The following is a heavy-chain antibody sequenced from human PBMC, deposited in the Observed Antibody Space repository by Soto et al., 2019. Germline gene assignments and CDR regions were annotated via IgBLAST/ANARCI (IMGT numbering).Heavy chain of an antibody. CDR3: ARTGDGHHDFLDY. Sequence: EVHLLESGGGLVQPGGSLRLSCAASELSSSNHAMTWVRQAPGKGLEWVSGISGSDGGAYYADSVKGRFTISRDNSRSTLYLQMNSLRVEDTAVYYCARTGDGHHDFLDYWGQGALVSVSS. D-gene: IGHD1-1*01. V-gene: IGHV3-23*01. J-gene: IGHJ4*02. CDR2: ISGSDGGA. CDR1: ELSSSNHA.